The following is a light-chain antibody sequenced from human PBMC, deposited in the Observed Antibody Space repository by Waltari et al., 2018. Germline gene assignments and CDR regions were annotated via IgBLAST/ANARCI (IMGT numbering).Light chain of an antibody. J-gene: IGKJ4*01. CDR1: HTINNS. CDR2: DAS. CDR3: QQYDFYSLT. V-gene: IGKV1-5*01. Sequence: IQMTQSPSTLSASEGDRVTITCRASHTINNSLALYQQKPGKAPKLVIDDASSLESGVPSRFSGSGSGTEFTLTISSLQPDDFATYYCQQYDFYSLTFGGGTRVEIK.